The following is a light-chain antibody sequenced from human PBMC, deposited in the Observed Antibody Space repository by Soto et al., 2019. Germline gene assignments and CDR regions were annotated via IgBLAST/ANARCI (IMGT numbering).Light chain of an antibody. CDR3: CSYAGSYTFAVV. J-gene: IGLJ2*01. V-gene: IGLV2-11*01. Sequence: QSALTQPRSVSGSPAQSVTISCTGTSSDVGGYNFVSWYQQHPGKAPKLMIYDVSKRPSGVPDRFSCSKSGNTASLTISGLQAEDEADYYCCSYAGSYTFAVVFGGGTKLTVL. CDR1: SSDVGGYNF. CDR2: DVS.